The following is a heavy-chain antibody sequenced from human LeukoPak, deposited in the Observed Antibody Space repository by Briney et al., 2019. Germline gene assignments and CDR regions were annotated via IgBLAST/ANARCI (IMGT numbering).Heavy chain of an antibody. CDR2: IYYSGST. V-gene: IGHV4-31*03. CDR3: ARDSRGGYTAIDAFDI. J-gene: IGHJ3*02. Sequence: PSETLSLTCTDSGGSISSGGYYWSWIRQHPGKGLEWIGYIYYSGSTYYNPSLKSRVTISVDTSKNQFSLKLSSVTAADTAVYYCARDSRGGYTAIDAFDIWGQGTMVTVSS. CDR1: GGSISSGGYY. D-gene: IGHD5-12*01.